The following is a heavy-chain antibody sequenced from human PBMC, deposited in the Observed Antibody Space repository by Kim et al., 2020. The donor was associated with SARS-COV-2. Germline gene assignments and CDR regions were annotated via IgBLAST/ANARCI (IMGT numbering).Heavy chain of an antibody. CDR2: IYYSGST. J-gene: IGHJ6*02. CDR1: GGSISSYY. Sequence: SETLSLTCTVSGGSISSYYWSWIRQPPGKGLEWIGYIYYSGSTNYNPSLKSRVTISVDTSKNQFSLKLSSVTAADTAVYYCSRSQSGYYTALPNYYYYGMDVWGQGATGTVSS. D-gene: IGHD3-3*01. V-gene: IGHV4-59*13. CDR3: SRSQSGYYTALPNYYYYGMDV.